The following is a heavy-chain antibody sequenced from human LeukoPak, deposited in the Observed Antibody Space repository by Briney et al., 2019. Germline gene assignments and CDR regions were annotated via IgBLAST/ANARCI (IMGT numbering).Heavy chain of an antibody. CDR3: ARSWGGGVDY. CDR2: INHSGST. CDR1: GGSFSGYY. D-gene: IGHD3-16*01. V-gene: IGHV4-34*01. J-gene: IGHJ4*02. Sequence: PSETLSLTCAVYGGSFSGYYWSWIRQPPGKGLEWIGEINHSGSTNYNPSLKSRVTISVDTSKNQFSLKLSSVTAADTAVYYCARSWGGGVDYWGQGTLVTVSS.